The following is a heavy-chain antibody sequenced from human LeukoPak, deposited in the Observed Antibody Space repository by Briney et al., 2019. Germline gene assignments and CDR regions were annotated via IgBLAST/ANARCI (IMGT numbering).Heavy chain of an antibody. CDR2: ISGSGGST. CDR1: GFTFSSYA. V-gene: IGHV3-23*01. Sequence: PGGSLRLSCAASGFTFSSYAMSRVRQAPGKGLEWVSAISGSGGSTYYADSVKGRFTISRDNSKNTLYLQMNSLRAEDTAVYYCARVVLWSGYSLDYWGQGTLVTVSS. CDR3: ARVVLWSGYSLDY. D-gene: IGHD3-3*01. J-gene: IGHJ4*02.